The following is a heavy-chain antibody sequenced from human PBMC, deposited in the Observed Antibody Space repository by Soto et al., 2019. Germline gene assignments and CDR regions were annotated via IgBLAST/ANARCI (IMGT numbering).Heavy chain of an antibody. J-gene: IGHJ5*02. CDR2: IYTSGST. V-gene: IGHV4-4*07. D-gene: IGHD3-10*01. CDR1: GGSISSYY. CDR3: ARGEDYYGSGWFDP. Sequence: SETLSLTCSVSGGSISSYYWSWIRQPAGKGLEWIGRIYTSGSTNYNPSLKSRVTMSVDTSKNQFSLKLSSVTAADTAVYYCARGEDYYGSGWFDPWGQGTRVTASS.